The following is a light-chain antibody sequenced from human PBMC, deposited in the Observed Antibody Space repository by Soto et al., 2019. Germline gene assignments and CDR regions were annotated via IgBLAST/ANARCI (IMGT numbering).Light chain of an antibody. CDR2: GPS. V-gene: IGKV3-20*01. CDR3: QLYGGAFT. CDR1: QSIRSHY. Sequence: EIVLTQSPCTLSLSPGERATLSCRASQSIRSHYLAWYQKKPGQAPRLLVYGPSTSAAGIPDRFSGNGSGTDFTLSISRVESEDFAVYFCQLYGGAFTFGPGTKVDIK. J-gene: IGKJ3*01.